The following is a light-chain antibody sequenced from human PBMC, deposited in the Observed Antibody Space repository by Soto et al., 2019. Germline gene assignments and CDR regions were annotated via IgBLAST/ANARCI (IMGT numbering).Light chain of an antibody. V-gene: IGLV3-21*02. J-gene: IGLJ2*01. CDR1: NIGSKS. CDR2: DDS. Sequence: SYVLTQPPSVSVAPGQTARISCGGTNIGSKSVHWYQQKPGQAPVLVVYDDSDRPSGIPERFSGSNSGNTATLTISRVEAGDEADYYCQVWDRSNDQVVFGGGTKVTVL. CDR3: QVWDRSNDQVV.